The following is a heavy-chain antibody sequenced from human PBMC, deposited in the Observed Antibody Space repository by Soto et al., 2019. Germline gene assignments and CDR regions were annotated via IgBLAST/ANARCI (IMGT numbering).Heavy chain of an antibody. J-gene: IGHJ5*02. Sequence: QVQLMQSGAEVKKPGSSVKVSCKASGGTFSSYAISWVRQAPGQGLEWMGGIIPIFGTANYAQKFQGRVTIPADESTSTAYMELSSLRSEDTAVYYCARDYDYVWGSYRLTSWFDPWGQGTLVTVSS. V-gene: IGHV1-69*12. CDR2: IIPIFGTA. CDR3: ARDYDYVWGSYRLTSWFDP. D-gene: IGHD3-16*02. CDR1: GGTFSSYA.